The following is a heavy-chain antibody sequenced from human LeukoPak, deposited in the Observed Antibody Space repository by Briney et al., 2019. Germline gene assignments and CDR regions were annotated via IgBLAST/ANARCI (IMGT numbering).Heavy chain of an antibody. CDR3: ARDLGEYYYGSGRFGWFDP. V-gene: IGHV3-21*01. D-gene: IGHD3-10*01. CDR2: ISSSGNYI. Sequence: GGSLRLSCAASGFTFSSYSMNWVRQAPGKGLEWVSSISSSGNYIYYADSVKGRFTISRDNAKNSLYLQMNSLRAEDTAVYYCARDLGEYYYGSGRFGWFDPWGQGTLVTVSS. CDR1: GFTFSSYS. J-gene: IGHJ5*02.